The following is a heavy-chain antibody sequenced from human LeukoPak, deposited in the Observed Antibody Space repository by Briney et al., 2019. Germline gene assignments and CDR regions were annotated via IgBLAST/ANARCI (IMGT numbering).Heavy chain of an antibody. J-gene: IGHJ6*03. CDR2: VDHTGST. V-gene: IGHV4-59*01. Sequence: SETLSLTCSVSDDSITMYYWTWIRQPPGKGLEWIGYVDHTGSTNFNPSLNGRVSISRDTTNNLFALRLRSVTAADTAVYFCARGRVSSSTWYSTYYYYFYMDVWGKGTTVTVSS. CDR3: ARGRVSSSTWYSTYYYYFYMDV. D-gene: IGHD1-1*01. CDR1: DDSITMYY.